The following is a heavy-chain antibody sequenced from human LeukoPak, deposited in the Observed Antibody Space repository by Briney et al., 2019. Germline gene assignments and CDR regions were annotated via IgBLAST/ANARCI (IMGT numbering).Heavy chain of an antibody. Sequence: GGSLRLSCAASGFTFSSYAMSWVRQAPGKGLEWVSAISRSGGSTYYADSVKGRFTISRDNSKNTLYLQMNSLRAEDTAVYYCTPRFGELVLHWGQGTLVTVSS. CDR2: ISRSGGST. D-gene: IGHD3-10*01. CDR3: TPRFGELVLH. V-gene: IGHV3-23*01. CDR1: GFTFSSYA. J-gene: IGHJ1*01.